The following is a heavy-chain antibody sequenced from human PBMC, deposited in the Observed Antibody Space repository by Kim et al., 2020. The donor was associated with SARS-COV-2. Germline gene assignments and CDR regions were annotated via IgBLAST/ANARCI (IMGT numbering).Heavy chain of an antibody. CDR2: IYYSGST. Sequence: SETLSLTCTVSGGSISSSSYYWGWIRQPPGKGLEWIGSIYYSGSTYYNPSLKSRVTISVDTSKNQFSLKLSSVTAADTAVYYCARQAYYYGSGSYNWFDPWGQGTLVTVSS. D-gene: IGHD3-10*01. CDR1: GGSISSSSYY. J-gene: IGHJ5*02. CDR3: ARQAYYYGSGSYNWFDP. V-gene: IGHV4-39*01.